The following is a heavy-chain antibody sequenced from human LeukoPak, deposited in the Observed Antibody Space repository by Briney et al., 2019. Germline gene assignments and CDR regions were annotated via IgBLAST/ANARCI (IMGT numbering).Heavy chain of an antibody. V-gene: IGHV4-39*01. J-gene: IGHJ4*02. CDR2: ISYSGST. CDR1: GGSISSSNYY. D-gene: IGHD2-15*01. CDR3: ARQNPSVGGFDY. Sequence: PSETLSLTCTVSGGSISSSNYYWGWIRQPPGKGLEWTGRISYSGSTYYNPSLKSRVTISVDTSKNQFSLKLSSVTAADTAVYYCARQNPSVGGFDYWGQGALVTVSS.